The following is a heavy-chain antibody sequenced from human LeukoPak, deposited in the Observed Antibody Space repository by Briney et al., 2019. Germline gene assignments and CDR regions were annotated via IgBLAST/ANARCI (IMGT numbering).Heavy chain of an antibody. D-gene: IGHD6-13*01. CDR1: GFDLTTYA. CDR2: IRIGGGGT. J-gene: IGHJ5*02. Sequence: GGSLRLSCAASGFDLTTYAMTWVRQVPAKGLEWVSSIRIGGGGTYYADSVKGRFTIPRDNSENTLHLQMNNLRVEDTARYFCARCMVLSQGWCNWFDPWGQGTLVTVSS. V-gene: IGHV3-23*01. CDR3: ARCMVLSQGWCNWFDP.